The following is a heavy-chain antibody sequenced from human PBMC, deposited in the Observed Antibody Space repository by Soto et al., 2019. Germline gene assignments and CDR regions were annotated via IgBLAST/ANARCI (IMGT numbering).Heavy chain of an antibody. CDR2: VHTSGST. CDR3: ARDKAVASTGWLDP. D-gene: IGHD6-19*01. Sequence: PSETLSLTCTVSGDSISSYFWSWIRQPAGKGLEWIGRVHTSGSTTYNPSRKSRVTMSVDTSKTQFSLKLTSVTAADTAVYYCARDKAVASTGWLDPWGQGTLVTVSS. V-gene: IGHV4-4*07. J-gene: IGHJ5*02. CDR1: GDSISSYF.